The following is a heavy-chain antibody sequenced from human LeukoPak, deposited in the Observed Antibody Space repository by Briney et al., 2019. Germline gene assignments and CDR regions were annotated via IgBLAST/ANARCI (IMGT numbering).Heavy chain of an antibody. D-gene: IGHD3-10*01. Sequence: GGSLRLSCAASGFTVSSNYMSWVRQAPGKGLEWVSVIYSGGSTYYADSVKGRFTISRDNSKNTLYLQMNSLGAEDTAVYYCARVLLWFGDRYFDYWGQGTLVTVSS. J-gene: IGHJ4*02. CDR2: IYSGGST. CDR3: ARVLLWFGDRYFDY. V-gene: IGHV3-66*01. CDR1: GFTVSSNY.